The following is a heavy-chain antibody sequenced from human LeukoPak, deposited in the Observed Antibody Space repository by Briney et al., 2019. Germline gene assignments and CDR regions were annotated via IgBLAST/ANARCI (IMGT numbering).Heavy chain of an antibody. CDR3: ARAPHSSAGDNFDY. CDR1: GYTFTSFH. Sequence: GVTVKVSCKASGYTFTSFHMHWVRQAPGQGLEWMGIINPSGGGTSYPQKFQGRVTMTRDTSTSTVYMELSSLRSEDTAVYYCARAPHSSAGDNFDYWGQGTLVTVSS. V-gene: IGHV1-46*01. J-gene: IGHJ4*02. D-gene: IGHD2-15*01. CDR2: INPSGGGT.